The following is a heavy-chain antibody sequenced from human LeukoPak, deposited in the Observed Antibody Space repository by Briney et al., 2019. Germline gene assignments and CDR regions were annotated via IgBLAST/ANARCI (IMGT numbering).Heavy chain of an antibody. Sequence: ASVKVSCKASGYTFTSYYMHWVRHAPGQGLEWMGIINPSGGSTSYAQKFQGRVTMTRDTSTSTVYMELSSLRSEDTAVYYCARHPSVRYFDWFLDYWGQGTLVTVSS. CDR2: INPSGGST. D-gene: IGHD3-9*01. CDR1: GYTFTSYY. CDR3: ARHPSVRYFDWFLDY. V-gene: IGHV1-46*01. J-gene: IGHJ4*02.